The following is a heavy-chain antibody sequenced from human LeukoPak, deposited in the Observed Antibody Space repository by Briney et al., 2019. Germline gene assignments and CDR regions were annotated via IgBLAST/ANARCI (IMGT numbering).Heavy chain of an antibody. CDR1: GFTLSSYA. CDR2: ISGSGGST. J-gene: IGHJ3*02. CDR3: AKDAGGYYDSSGYFLGAFDI. D-gene: IGHD3-22*01. V-gene: IGHV3-23*01. Sequence: PGGSLRLSCAASGFTLSSYAMSWVRQAPGKGLEWVSAISGSGGSTYYADPVKGRFTISRDNSKNTLYLQMNSLRAEDTAVYYCAKDAGGYYDSSGYFLGAFDIWGQGTMVTVSS.